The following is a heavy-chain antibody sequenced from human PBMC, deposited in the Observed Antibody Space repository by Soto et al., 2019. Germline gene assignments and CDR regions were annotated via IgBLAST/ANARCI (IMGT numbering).Heavy chain of an antibody. J-gene: IGHJ3*02. D-gene: IGHD2-2*01. Sequence: GGSLRLSCAASGFTFSSYAMSWVRQAPGKGLEWVSAISGSGGSTYYADSVKGRFTISRDNSKNTLYLQMNSLRAEDTAVYYCANLIAKGRGVPAAKNDAFDIWGQGTMVTVSS. CDR1: GFTFSSYA. CDR2: ISGSGGST. CDR3: ANLIAKGRGVPAAKNDAFDI. V-gene: IGHV3-23*01.